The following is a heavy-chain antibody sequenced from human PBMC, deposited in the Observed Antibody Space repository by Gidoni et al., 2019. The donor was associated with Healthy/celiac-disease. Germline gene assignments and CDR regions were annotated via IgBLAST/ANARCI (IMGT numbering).Heavy chain of an antibody. V-gene: IGHV3-9*01. CDR3: AKDIGYYGSGSYLDY. CDR1: GFTFADYA. J-gene: IGHJ4*02. Sequence: EVQLVESGGGLVQPGRSLRLSCAASGFTFADYAMHWVRQAPGKGLEWVSGISWNSGSIGYADSVKGRFTISRDNAKNSLYLQMNSLRAEDTALYYCAKDIGYYGSGSYLDYWGQGTLVTVSS. CDR2: ISWNSGSI. D-gene: IGHD3-10*01.